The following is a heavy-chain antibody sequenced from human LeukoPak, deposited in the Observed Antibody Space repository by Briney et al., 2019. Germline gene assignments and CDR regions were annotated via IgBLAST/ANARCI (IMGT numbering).Heavy chain of an antibody. D-gene: IGHD7-27*01. CDR2: INPSGGST. CDR1: GYTSTSYY. V-gene: IGHV1-46*01. CDR3: ARSQTSNWGSNYYYMDV. Sequence: ASVKVSCKASGYTSTSYYMHWVRQAPGQGLEWMGIINPSGGSTSYAQKFQGRVTMTRDTSTSTVYMELSSLRSEDTAVYYCARSQTSNWGSNYYYMDVWGKGTTVTVSS. J-gene: IGHJ6*03.